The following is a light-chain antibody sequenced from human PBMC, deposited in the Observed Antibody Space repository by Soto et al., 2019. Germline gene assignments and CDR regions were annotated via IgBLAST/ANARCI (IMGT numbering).Light chain of an antibody. J-gene: IGKJ1*01. CDR2: DAS. CDR3: QQRSNWPT. V-gene: IGKV3-11*01. CDR1: QSFSSY. Sequence: EIVLTQSPATLSLTPLERATLSCRASQSFSSYLAWYQQKPGQAPRLLIYDASNRATGIPARFSSSGSGTDFTLTISSLEPEDFAVYYCQQRSNWPTFGQGT.